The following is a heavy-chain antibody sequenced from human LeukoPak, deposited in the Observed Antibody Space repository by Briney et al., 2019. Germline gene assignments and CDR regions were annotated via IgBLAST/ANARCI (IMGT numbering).Heavy chain of an antibody. J-gene: IGHJ4*02. CDR2: LYVNGSP. V-gene: IGHV4-4*07. Sequence: SETLSLTCTVSGDSISSAYWGWIRQSAGKGLEYIGRLYVNGSPNSNPSLKSQVTMSLDTSKNQFSLKLSSVTAADTAVYYCARGRKYTSGYRVTELGSGYSDYWGQGTLVTVSS. CDR3: ARGRKYTSGYRVTELGSGYSDY. CDR1: GDSISSAY. D-gene: IGHD5-18*01.